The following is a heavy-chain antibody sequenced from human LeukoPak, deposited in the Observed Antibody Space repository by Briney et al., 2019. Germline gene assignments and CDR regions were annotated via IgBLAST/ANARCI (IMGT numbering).Heavy chain of an antibody. V-gene: IGHV4-39*07. CDR1: GGSISSSSFY. J-gene: IGHJ4*02. Sequence: SETLSLTCTVSGGSISSSSFYWGWIRQPPGKGLEWIGCIYYSGSTYYNPSLKSRVTRSVDTSKNKFSLRLKFVTAVDTAVYYCARDEGVARAYSSGFDYWGQGTLVSVSS. CDR2: IYYSGST. D-gene: IGHD3-22*01. CDR3: ARDEGVARAYSSGFDY.